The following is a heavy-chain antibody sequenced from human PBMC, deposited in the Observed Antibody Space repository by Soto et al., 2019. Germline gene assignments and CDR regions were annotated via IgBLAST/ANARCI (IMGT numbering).Heavy chain of an antibody. CDR3: LANWDHDAFDI. CDR1: GFTFSSYW. CDR2: IKQDGSEK. J-gene: IGHJ3*02. V-gene: IGHV3-7*03. Sequence: GGSLRLSCAASGFTFSSYWMSWVRQAPGKGLEWVANIKQDGSEKYYVDSVKGRFTISRDNAKNSLYLQMNSLRAEDTAVYYCLANWDHDAFDIWGQGTMVTVSS. D-gene: IGHD7-27*01.